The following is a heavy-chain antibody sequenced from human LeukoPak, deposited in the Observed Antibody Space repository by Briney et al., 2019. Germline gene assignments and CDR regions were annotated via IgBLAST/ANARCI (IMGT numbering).Heavy chain of an antibody. J-gene: IGHJ4*02. D-gene: IGHD6-19*01. CDR1: GFTVSNNY. CDR3: ARDGRSYSSGWSNFDY. CDR2: IYSGGAT. V-gene: IGHV3-53*01. Sequence: GGSLRLSCAASGFTVSNNYMSWVRQAPGKGLEWVSVIYSGGATYYADSVKGRFTISRDNSKNTLYLQMNSLGAEDTAVYYCARDGRSYSSGWSNFDYWGQGTLVTVSS.